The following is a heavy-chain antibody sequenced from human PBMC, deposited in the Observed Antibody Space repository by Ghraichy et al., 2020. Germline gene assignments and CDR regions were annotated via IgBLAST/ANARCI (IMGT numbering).Heavy chain of an antibody. J-gene: IGHJ4*02. CDR3: AIRRRRAGTTRD. CDR1: GGSFSGYH. CDR2: INHSGST. D-gene: IGHD1-7*01. Sequence: SETLSLTCAVYGGSFSGYHWSWIRQPPGKGLEWIGEINHSGSTNYNPSLKSRVTISVDTSKNQFSLKLSSVTAADTAVYYCAIRRRRAGTTRDWGQGTLVTVSS. V-gene: IGHV4-34*01.